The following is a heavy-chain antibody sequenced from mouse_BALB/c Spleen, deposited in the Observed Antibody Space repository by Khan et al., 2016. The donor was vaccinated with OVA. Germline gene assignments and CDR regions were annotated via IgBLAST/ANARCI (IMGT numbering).Heavy chain of an antibody. CDR3: ARSLYYSYGYALDC. J-gene: IGHJ4*01. V-gene: IGHV3-2*02. CDR2: ISSTGST. D-gene: IGHD2-12*01. Sequence: VQLQESGPGLVKPSQSLSLTCTVTGYSITSDYACNWIRQFPGNKLEWMGYISSTGSTSYNPSLKSRISITRDTSTNQFFLQLKSVTTEDTATYYGARSLYYSYGYALDCWGRGTSVTVSS. CDR1: GYSITSDYA.